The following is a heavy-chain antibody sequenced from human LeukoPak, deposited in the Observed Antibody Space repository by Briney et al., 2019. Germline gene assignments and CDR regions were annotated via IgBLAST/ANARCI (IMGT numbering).Heavy chain of an antibody. D-gene: IGHD6-6*01. J-gene: IGHJ4*02. V-gene: IGHV4-39*07. CDR2: IYYSGST. CDR1: GGSISSSSYY. Sequence: PSETLSLTCTVSGGSISSSSYYWGWIRQPPGKGLEWIGSIYYSGSTYYNPSLKSRVTISVDTSKNQFSLKLSSVTAADTAVYYCARDGREEAARSNFDYWGQGTLVTVSS. CDR3: ARDGREEAARSNFDY.